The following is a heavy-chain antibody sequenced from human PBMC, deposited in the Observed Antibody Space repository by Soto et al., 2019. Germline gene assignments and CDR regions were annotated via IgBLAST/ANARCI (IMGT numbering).Heavy chain of an antibody. CDR3: AKISTNYDFWSGYSSSLDFDY. CDR2: ISYDGSNK. D-gene: IGHD3-3*01. Sequence: GGSLRLSCAASGFTFSSYGMHWVRQAPGKGLGWVAVISYDGSNKYYADSVKGRFTISRDNSKNTLYLQMNSLRAEDTAVYYCAKISTNYDFWSGYSSSLDFDYWGQGTLVTVSS. CDR1: GFTFSSYG. J-gene: IGHJ4*02. V-gene: IGHV3-30*18.